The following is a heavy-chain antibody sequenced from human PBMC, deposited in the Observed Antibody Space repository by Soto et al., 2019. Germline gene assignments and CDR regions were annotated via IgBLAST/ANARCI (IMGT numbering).Heavy chain of an antibody. CDR1: GFTFSSYW. V-gene: IGHV3-7*01. D-gene: IGHD2-2*01. J-gene: IGHJ5*02. Sequence: GGSLKLSCAASGFTFSSYWMSWVRQAPGKGLEWVANIKQDGSEKYYVDSVKGRFTISRDNAKNSLYLQMNSLRAEDTAVYYCARGPHCSSTSCYFDWFDPWGQGTLVTVSS. CDR3: ARGPHCSSTSCYFDWFDP. CDR2: IKQDGSEK.